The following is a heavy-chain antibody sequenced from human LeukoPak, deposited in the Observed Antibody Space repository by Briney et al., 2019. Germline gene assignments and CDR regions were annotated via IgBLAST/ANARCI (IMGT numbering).Heavy chain of an antibody. CDR2: ISYDGSNK. D-gene: IGHD1/OR15-1a*01. V-gene: IGHV3-30-3*01. Sequence: GGSLRLSCAASGFTFSSYAMHWVRQAPGKGLEWVAVISYDGSNKYYADSVNGRFTISRDNSKNTLYLQMNSLRAEDTAVYYCAKDAIDSLTTLYYYYYYMDVWGKGTTVTVSS. CDR3: AKDAIDSLTTLYYYYYYMDV. J-gene: IGHJ6*03. CDR1: GFTFSSYA.